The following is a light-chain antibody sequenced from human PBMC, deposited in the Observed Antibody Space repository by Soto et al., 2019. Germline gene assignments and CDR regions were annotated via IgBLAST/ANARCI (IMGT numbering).Light chain of an antibody. Sequence: EIVMTQSRATLSVSPGERATLSCRASQSVNGNLAWYQQKPGQAPRLLIYGASTRATGIPARFSGSGSGTEFTLTISSLQSEDFAVYYCQQYNNWPPAFGQGTKVEIK. CDR3: QQYNNWPPA. CDR2: GAS. CDR1: QSVNGN. J-gene: IGKJ1*01. V-gene: IGKV3-15*01.